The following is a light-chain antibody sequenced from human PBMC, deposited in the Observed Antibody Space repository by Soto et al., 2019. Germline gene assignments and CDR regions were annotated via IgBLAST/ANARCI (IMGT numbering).Light chain of an antibody. Sequence: EIVLTQSPGTLSLSPGERATLSCRATQSVRSNYLAWYQHKPGQAPRLLIYSASYRATGIPDRFSGSGSGTDFTLTISRLEPEDFAVYYCQLHGDSPRWTFGQGTKVEIK. J-gene: IGKJ1*01. V-gene: IGKV3-20*01. CDR3: QLHGDSPRWT. CDR1: QSVRSNY. CDR2: SAS.